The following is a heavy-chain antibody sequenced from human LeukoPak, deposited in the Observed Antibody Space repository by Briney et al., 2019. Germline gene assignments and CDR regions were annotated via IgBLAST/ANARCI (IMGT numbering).Heavy chain of an antibody. J-gene: IGHJ6*03. D-gene: IGHD1-26*01. CDR1: GYTFTGYY. Sequence: ASVKVSCKASGYTFTGYYMHWVRQAPGQGLEWMGRINPNSGGTNYAQKFQGRVTMTRDTSISTAYMELSRLRSDDTAVYYCARAGGGVTFYYYYYMDVWGKGPTVTVSS. CDR3: ARAGGGVTFYYYYYMDV. CDR2: INPNSGGT. V-gene: IGHV1-2*06.